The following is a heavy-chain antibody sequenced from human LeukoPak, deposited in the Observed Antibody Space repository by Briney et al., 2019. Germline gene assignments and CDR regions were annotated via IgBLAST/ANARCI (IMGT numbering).Heavy chain of an antibody. CDR3: ARHSNTWFYFDY. Sequence: SETLSLTCTVSGGPINNYSWSWIRQPPGKSLEWIGYIYYSGSTKYNPSLKSRVTISVDTSKNQFSLKLSSVTAADTAVYYCARHSNTWFYFDYWGQGTLVTVSS. V-gene: IGHV4-59*08. CDR1: GGPINNYS. J-gene: IGHJ4*02. CDR2: IYYSGST. D-gene: IGHD3-9*01.